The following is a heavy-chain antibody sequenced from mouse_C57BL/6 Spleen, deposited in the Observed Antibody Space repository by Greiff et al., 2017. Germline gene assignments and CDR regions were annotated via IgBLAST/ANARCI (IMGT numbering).Heavy chain of an antibody. CDR1: GYAFSSSW. V-gene: IGHV1-82*01. J-gene: IGHJ3*01. CDR3: ARSTAQATAY. CDR2: IYPGDGDT. D-gene: IGHD3-2*02. Sequence: VQLQQSGPELVKPGASVKISCKASGYAFSSSWMNWVKQRPGKGLEWIGRIYPGDGDTNYNGKFKGKATLTADKSSSTAYMQLSSLTSEDSAVYFCARSTAQATAYWGQGTLVTVSA.